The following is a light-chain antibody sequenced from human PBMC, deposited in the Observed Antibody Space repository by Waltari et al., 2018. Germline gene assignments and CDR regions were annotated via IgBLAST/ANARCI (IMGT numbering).Light chain of an antibody. CDR2: KAN. J-gene: IGLJ3*02. Sequence: QTVVTQEPSLSVSPGGPVTPTCALSSASDSITSSVPWYQQPPGQVPRPLIFKANIRSSGVPDRFSGSTLGNKAALTITGAQADDESDYYCLMYMGSGIWVFGGGTKLTVI. CDR1: SASDSITSS. CDR3: LMYMGSGIWV. V-gene: IGLV8-61*01.